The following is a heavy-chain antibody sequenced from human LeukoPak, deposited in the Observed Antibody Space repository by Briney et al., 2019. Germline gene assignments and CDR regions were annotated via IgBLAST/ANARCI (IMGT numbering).Heavy chain of an antibody. D-gene: IGHD2-8*02. Sequence: GASVKVSCKASGGTFSSYAISWVRQAPGQGLEWMGGIIPIFGTANYAQKFQGRVTITADESTSTAYMELSSLRSEDTAVYYCARDQRGTGGYGIFDYWGQGTLVTVSS. V-gene: IGHV1-69*13. J-gene: IGHJ4*02. CDR1: GGTFSSYA. CDR3: ARDQRGTGGYGIFDY. CDR2: IIPIFGTA.